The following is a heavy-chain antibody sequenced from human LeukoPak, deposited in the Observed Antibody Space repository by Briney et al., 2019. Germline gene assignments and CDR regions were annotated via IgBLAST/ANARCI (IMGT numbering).Heavy chain of an antibody. V-gene: IGHV4-39*01. J-gene: IGHJ4*02. CDR3: ARHKSRSGWYYFDY. D-gene: IGHD6-19*01. CDR1: GFTFSSYA. CDR2: IYYSGST. Sequence: GSLRLSCAASGFTFSSYAMSWIRQPPGKGLEWIGSIYYSGSTYYNPSLKSRVTISVDTSKNQFSLKLSSVTAADTAVYYCARHKSRSGWYYFDYWGQGTLVTVSS.